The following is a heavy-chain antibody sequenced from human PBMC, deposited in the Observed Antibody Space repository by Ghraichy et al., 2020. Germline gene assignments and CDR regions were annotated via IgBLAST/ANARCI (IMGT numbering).Heavy chain of an antibody. CDR3: ARDPGQYYGSGYFDY. CDR1: GYTFTTYG. Sequence: ASVKVSCKASGYTFTTYGITWVRQAPGQGLEWMGWISGYNDNTNYAQKVQGRVTMTTDTSTSTAYMELRSLRSDDTAVYYCARDPGQYYGSGYFDYWGQGTLVTVSS. D-gene: IGHD3-10*01. V-gene: IGHV1-18*04. CDR2: ISGYNDNT. J-gene: IGHJ4*02.